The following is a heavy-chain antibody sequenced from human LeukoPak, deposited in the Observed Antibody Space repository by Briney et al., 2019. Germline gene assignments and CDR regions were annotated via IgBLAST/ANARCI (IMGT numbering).Heavy chain of an antibody. CDR3: ARDNGIWFEAVPRGSHAFDI. V-gene: IGHV1-2*02. CDR1: GYTFTGSY. J-gene: IGHJ3*02. Sequence: GASVKVSCKASGYTFTGSYMHWVRQAPGQGLEWMGWINPNSGGTNYAQKFQGRVTMTRDTSISTAYMELSRLRSDDTAVYYCARDNGIWFEAVPRGSHAFDIWGQGTMVTVSS. CDR2: INPNSGGT. D-gene: IGHD3-10*01.